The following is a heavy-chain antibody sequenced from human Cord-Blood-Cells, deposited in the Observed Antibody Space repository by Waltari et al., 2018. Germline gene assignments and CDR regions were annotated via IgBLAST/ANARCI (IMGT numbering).Heavy chain of an antibody. CDR2: ISYDGSNK. CDR1: GFTFSSYG. CDR3: AKDEANYDFWSGYYDY. D-gene: IGHD3-3*01. J-gene: IGHJ4*02. V-gene: IGHV3-30*18. Sequence: QVQLVESGGGVVQPGRSLSLSCAASGFTFSSYGLPWVAQAPGKGLGWVAVISYDGSNKYYADSVKCRFTISRDNSKNTLYLQMNSLRAEDTAVYYCAKDEANYDFWSGYYDYWGQGTLVTVSS.